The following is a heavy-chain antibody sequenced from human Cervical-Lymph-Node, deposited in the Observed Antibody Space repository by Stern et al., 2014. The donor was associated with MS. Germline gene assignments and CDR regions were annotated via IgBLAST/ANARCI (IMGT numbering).Heavy chain of an antibody. D-gene: IGHD3-10*01. CDR3: ATDYNY. J-gene: IGHJ4*02. V-gene: IGHV1-24*01. CDR1: GSTLTDFF. CDR2: FDPEDGDT. Sequence: QVQLVQSGAEVKKPGASVKVSCKVSGSTLTDFFMHWVRQPPGKGLEWMGGFDPEDGDTIYAQKFQGRVTMTEDTSTAPAYMELSSLRSDDTAVYYCATDYNYWGQGTLVTVSS.